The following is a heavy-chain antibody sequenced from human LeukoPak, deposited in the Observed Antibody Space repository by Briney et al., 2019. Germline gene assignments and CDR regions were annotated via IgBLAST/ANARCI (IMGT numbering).Heavy chain of an antibody. CDR2: ISAYNGNT. V-gene: IGHV1-18*04. CDR1: GYTFTSYD. CDR3: ARGNRYSSRWYEGFDY. D-gene: IGHD6-13*01. J-gene: IGHJ4*02. Sequence: GASVKVSCKASGYTFTSYDVSWVRQAPGQGLEWMGWISAYNGNTNYAQKFRGRVTMTTDTSTSTAYIELRSLRSDDTAVYYCARGNRYSSRWYEGFDYWGQGTLVTVSS.